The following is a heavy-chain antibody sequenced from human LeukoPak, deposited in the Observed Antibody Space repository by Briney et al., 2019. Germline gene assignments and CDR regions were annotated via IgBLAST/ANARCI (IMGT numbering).Heavy chain of an antibody. V-gene: IGHV5-51*01. CDR2: IYPGDSDT. D-gene: IGHD3-22*01. CDR1: GYSFTSYW. J-gene: IGHJ4*02. CDR3: ARSEGHYDSSGYWISYFDH. Sequence: GESLKISCKGSGYSFTSYWIGWVRQMPGKGLEWMGIIYPGDSDTRYSPSFQGQVTISADKSISTAYLQWSSLKASDTAMYYCARSEGHYDSSGYWISYFDHWGQGTLVTVSS.